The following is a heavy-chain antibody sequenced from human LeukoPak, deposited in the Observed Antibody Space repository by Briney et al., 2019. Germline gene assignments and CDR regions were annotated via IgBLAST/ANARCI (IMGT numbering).Heavy chain of an antibody. D-gene: IGHD2-15*01. CDR2: IYTSGST. CDR1: GGSISSGSYY. J-gene: IGHJ5*02. Sequence: SQTLSLTRTVSGGSISSGSYYWSWFRQPAGKGLEWIGRIYTSGSTNYNPSLKSRVTISVDTSKSQFSLKLSSVTAADTAVYYCARDVEVSLLIDPWGQGTLVTVSS. CDR3: ARDVEVSLLIDP. V-gene: IGHV4-61*02.